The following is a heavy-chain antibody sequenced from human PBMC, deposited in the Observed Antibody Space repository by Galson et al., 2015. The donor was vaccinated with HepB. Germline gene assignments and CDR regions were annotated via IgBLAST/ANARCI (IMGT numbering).Heavy chain of an antibody. J-gene: IGHJ4*02. V-gene: IGHV1-69*06. D-gene: IGHD4-17*01. Sequence: SVKVSCKASGGTFSSYAISWVRQAPGQGLEWMGGIIPIFGTANYAQKFQGRVTITADKSTSTAYMELSSLRSEDTAVYYCASSGDYGENYFDYWGQGTLVTVSS. CDR3: ASSGDYGENYFDY. CDR1: GGTFSSYA. CDR2: IIPIFGTA.